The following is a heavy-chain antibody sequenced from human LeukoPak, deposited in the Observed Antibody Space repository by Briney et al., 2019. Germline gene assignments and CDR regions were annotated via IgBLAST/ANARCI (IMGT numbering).Heavy chain of an antibody. D-gene: IGHD5-18*01. CDR1: GGSISSYY. V-gene: IGHV4-4*07. J-gene: IGHJ3*02. Sequence: SETLSLTCTVSGGSISSYYWSWIRQPAEKGLEWIRRIYTSGSTNYNPSLKSRVTMSVDTSKNQFSLKLSSVTAADTAVYYCATTMKSYGSRNDAFDIWGQGTMVTVSS. CDR3: ATTMKSYGSRNDAFDI. CDR2: IYTSGST.